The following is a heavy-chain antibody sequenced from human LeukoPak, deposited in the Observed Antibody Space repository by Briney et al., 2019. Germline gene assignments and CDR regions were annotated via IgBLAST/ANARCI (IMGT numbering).Heavy chain of an antibody. D-gene: IGHD3-10*01. CDR2: ISGSGGST. Sequence: GGSLRLSCAASGFTFSSYAMSWVRQAPGKGLEWVSAISGSGGSTYYADSVKGRFTISRDNSKNTLYLQMSSLRAEDTAVYYCAKDPTYYYGSGRRFDPWGQGTLVTVSS. V-gene: IGHV3-23*01. CDR1: GFTFSSYA. J-gene: IGHJ5*02. CDR3: AKDPTYYYGSGRRFDP.